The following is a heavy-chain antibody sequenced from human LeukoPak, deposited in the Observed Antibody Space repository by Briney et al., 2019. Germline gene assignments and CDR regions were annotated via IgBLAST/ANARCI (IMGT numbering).Heavy chain of an antibody. Sequence: GGSLRLSCAASGFTFSNYAMSWVRQAPGKGLEWVSAISGSGDNTYYADSVKGRFTISRDNSKNTLHLQMNSPRAEDTALYYCAKRSSDYWGQGTLVTVSS. V-gene: IGHV3-23*01. CDR1: GFTFSNYA. CDR3: AKRSSDY. CDR2: ISGSGDNT. D-gene: IGHD1-26*01. J-gene: IGHJ4*02.